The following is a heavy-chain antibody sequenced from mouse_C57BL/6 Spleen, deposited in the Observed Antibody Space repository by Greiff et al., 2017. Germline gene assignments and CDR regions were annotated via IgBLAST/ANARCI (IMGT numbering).Heavy chain of an antibody. CDR1: GYAFSSSW. J-gene: IGHJ3*01. V-gene: IGHV1-82*01. CDR2: IYPGDGDT. D-gene: IGHD3-2*02. Sequence: QVQLQQSGPELVKPGASVKISCKASGYAFSSSWMNWVKQRPGKGLEWIGRIYPGDGDTNYNGKFKGKATLTADKSSSTAYMQLSSLTSEDSAVYFCARQGQATAWFAYWGQGTLVTVSA. CDR3: ARQGQATAWFAY.